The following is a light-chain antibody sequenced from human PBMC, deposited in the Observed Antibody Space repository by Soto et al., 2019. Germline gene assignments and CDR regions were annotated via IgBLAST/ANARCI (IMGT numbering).Light chain of an antibody. Sequence: EIALTQSPGTLSLSPGERATLSCRASQSASSSYLAWYQQKPGQAPRLLIYGASSRATGTPDRFSGSRSGTDLALTISRLEPEDFAVYYCQQYGSSPLITFGQGTRLEIK. CDR3: QQYGSSPLIT. CDR1: QSASSSY. CDR2: GAS. J-gene: IGKJ5*01. V-gene: IGKV3-20*01.